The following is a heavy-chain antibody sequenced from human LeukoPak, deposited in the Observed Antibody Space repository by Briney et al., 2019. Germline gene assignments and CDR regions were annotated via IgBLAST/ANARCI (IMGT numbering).Heavy chain of an antibody. CDR3: ARGAYSGSWYFNY. V-gene: IGHV4-31*03. D-gene: IGHD6-13*01. J-gene: IGHJ4*02. CDR2: IFYSGST. CDR1: GGSFNSGGYY. Sequence: SQTLSLTCTVSGGSFNSGGYYWSWIRQHPGRGLDWIGYIFYSGSTYYNPSLKSRLTISMDTSRNQFSLSLSSVTAADTAVYYCARGAYSGSWYFNYWGQGTLVTVSS.